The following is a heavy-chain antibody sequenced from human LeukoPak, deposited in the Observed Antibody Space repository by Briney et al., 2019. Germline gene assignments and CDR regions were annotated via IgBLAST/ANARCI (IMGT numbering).Heavy chain of an antibody. J-gene: IGHJ4*02. Sequence: GGSLRLSCAASGFTFITSDMNWVRQAPGKGLEWVASISSNSRNTHYADSLKGRFTISRDNAKNSLYLQMNSLRAEDTAVYYCARDFGHIAAGDWGQGTLVTVSS. CDR2: ISSNSRNT. V-gene: IGHV3-21*01. CDR1: GFTFITSD. D-gene: IGHD6-13*01. CDR3: ARDFGHIAAGD.